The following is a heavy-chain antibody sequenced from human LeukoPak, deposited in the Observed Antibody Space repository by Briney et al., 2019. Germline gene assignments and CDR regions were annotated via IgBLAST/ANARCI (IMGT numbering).Heavy chain of an antibody. D-gene: IGHD3-22*01. V-gene: IGHV3-21*01. J-gene: IGHJ4*02. CDR1: GFTFSTYS. CDR2: ISSSSSYI. Sequence: GGSLRLSCAVSGFTFSTYSMNWVRQAPGKGLEWVSSISSSSSYIYYADSVKGRFTISRDNAKNSLYLQMNSLRADDTAVYYCARSPRYYDTSGYYQFDYWGQGTLVTVSS. CDR3: ARSPRYYDTSGYYQFDY.